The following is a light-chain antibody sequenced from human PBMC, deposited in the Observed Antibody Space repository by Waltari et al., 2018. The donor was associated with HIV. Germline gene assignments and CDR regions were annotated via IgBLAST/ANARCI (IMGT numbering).Light chain of an antibody. CDR1: QSVLYSSNNKNY. CDR3: QQYYSTPYT. V-gene: IGKV4-1*01. Sequence: DIVMTQSPDSLAVSLGERATINCKSSQSVLYSSNNKNYLAWYQQKPGQPPKLLIYWASIRESGVPDRFSGSGSGTEFTLTISSLQAEDVAVYSCQQYYSTPYTFGQGTKLEIK. CDR2: WAS. J-gene: IGKJ2*01.